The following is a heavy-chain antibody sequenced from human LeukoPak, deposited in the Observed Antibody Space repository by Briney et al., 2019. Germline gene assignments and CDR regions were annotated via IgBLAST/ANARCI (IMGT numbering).Heavy chain of an antibody. V-gene: IGHV4-38-2*02. J-gene: IGHJ5*02. D-gene: IGHD6-13*01. Sequence: PSETLSLTCTVSGYSISSGYYWGWIRQPPGKGLEWIGSIYHSGSTYYNPSLKSRVTISVDTSKNQFSLKLSSVTAADTAMYYCARMFRSSWYINWFDPWGQGTLVTVPS. CDR1: GYSISSGYY. CDR2: IYHSGST. CDR3: ARMFRSSWYINWFDP.